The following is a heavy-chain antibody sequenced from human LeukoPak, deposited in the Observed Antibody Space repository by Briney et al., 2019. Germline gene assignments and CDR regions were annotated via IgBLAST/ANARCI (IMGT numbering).Heavy chain of an antibody. V-gene: IGHV3-23*01. CDR1: GLIFNNAW. D-gene: IGHD5-24*01. Sequence: GGSLRLSCAASGLIFNNAWMTWVRQAPGKGLEWVSAISGSGGSTYYADSVKGRFTISRDNSRNTLYLQMNSLRTEDTAVYYCAKDLGYNDDYWGQGTLVTVSS. CDR2: ISGSGGST. CDR3: AKDLGYNDDY. J-gene: IGHJ4*02.